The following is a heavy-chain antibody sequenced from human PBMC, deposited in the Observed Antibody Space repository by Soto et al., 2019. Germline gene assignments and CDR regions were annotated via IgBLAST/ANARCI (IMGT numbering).Heavy chain of an antibody. V-gene: IGHV4-31*03. CDR3: ARGKENLIAAAQVEWWFDP. D-gene: IGHD6-13*01. J-gene: IGHJ5*02. CDR1: GGAISSGGYY. CDR2: IYYSGST. Sequence: SETLSLTCTVSGGAISSGGYYWSWIRQHPGKGLEWIGYIYYSGSTYYNPSLKSRVTISVDTSKNQFSLKLSSVTAADTAVYSSARGKENLIAAAQVEWWFDPWGQGTLGTV.